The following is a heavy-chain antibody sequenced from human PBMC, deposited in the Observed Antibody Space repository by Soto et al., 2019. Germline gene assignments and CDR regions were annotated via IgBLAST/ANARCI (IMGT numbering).Heavy chain of an antibody. V-gene: IGHV3-23*01. CDR2: ITGSGANT. Sequence: EVQLSESGGGLIQPGGSLRLSCAASGFTFSSNAMSWVRQAPGKGLEWVSGITGSGANTYYAVSGMGRFTISRDNSKKTVSLQLNSLRAEDTAIYYCAKSLSLGGAGRRYFDSWGQGTLVTVSS. CDR1: GFTFSSNA. CDR3: AKSLSLGGAGRRYFDS. D-gene: IGHD6-13*01. J-gene: IGHJ4*02.